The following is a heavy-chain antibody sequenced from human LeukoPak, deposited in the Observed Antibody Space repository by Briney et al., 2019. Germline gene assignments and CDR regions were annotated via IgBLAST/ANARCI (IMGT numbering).Heavy chain of an antibody. CDR2: INWNGGST. J-gene: IGHJ4*02. D-gene: IGHD3-9*01. V-gene: IGHV3-20*04. CDR1: GFTFDDYG. CDR3: ARTRDILTGYFDY. Sequence: GGSLRLSCAASGFTFDDYGMSWVRQAPGKGLEWVSGINWNGGSTYYADSVKGRFTISRDNSKNSLYLQMNSLRAEDTALYYCARTRDILTGYFDYWGQGTLVTVSS.